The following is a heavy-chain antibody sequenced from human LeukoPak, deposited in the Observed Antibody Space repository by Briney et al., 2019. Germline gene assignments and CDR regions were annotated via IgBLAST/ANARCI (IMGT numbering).Heavy chain of an antibody. CDR3: AKRGNPTVGHHYLDV. D-gene: IGHD1-1*01. CDR1: GFTFSNYA. Sequence: GGSLILSCAASGFTFSNYAMSWVRQVPGRGLEWVSTISSRGDSTYDADSVKGRFTISRDNSKNSLYLQMNSLSAEDTAVYYCAKRGNPTVGHHYLDVWGKGTTVSVSS. V-gene: IGHV3-23*01. CDR2: ISSRGDST. J-gene: IGHJ6*03.